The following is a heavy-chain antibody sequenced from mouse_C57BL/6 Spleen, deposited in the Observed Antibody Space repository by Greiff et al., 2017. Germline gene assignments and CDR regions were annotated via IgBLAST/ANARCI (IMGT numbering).Heavy chain of an antibody. D-gene: IGHD2-12*01. J-gene: IGHJ3*01. V-gene: IGHV5-9*01. CDR1: GFTFSSYT. Sequence: VKLVEPGGGLVKPGGSLKLSCAASGFTFSSYTMSWVRQTPEKRLEWVATISGGGGNTYYPDSVKGRFTISRDNAKNTLYLQMSSLRSEDTALYYCARRDYSGGFAYWGQGTLVTVSA. CDR2: ISGGGGNT. CDR3: ARRDYSGGFAY.